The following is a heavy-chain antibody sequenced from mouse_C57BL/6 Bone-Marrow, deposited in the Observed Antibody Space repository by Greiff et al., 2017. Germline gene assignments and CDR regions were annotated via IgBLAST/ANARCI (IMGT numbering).Heavy chain of an antibody. CDR2: ISSGGSYT. CDR3: ARRGEDY. V-gene: IGHV5-6*02. J-gene: IGHJ4*01. CDR1: GFTFSSYG. Sequence: EVKLVESGGDLVKPGGSLKLSCAASGFTFSSYGMSWVRQTPDKRLEWVATISSGGSYTYYPDSVKGRFTISRDNAKNTLYLQMSSLKSEDTAMYYCARRGEDYWGQGTSVTVSS.